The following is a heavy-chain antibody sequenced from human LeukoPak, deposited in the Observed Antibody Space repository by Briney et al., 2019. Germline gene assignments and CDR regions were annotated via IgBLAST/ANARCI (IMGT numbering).Heavy chain of an antibody. CDR1: RGTFSSYA. CDR3: ARVKCSSTSCYDYGMDV. D-gene: IGHD2-2*01. J-gene: IGHJ6*02. CDR2: IIPIFGTA. V-gene: IGHV1-69*13. Sequence: GASVKVSCKAPRGTFSSYAISWVRQAPGQGLEWMGGIIPIFGTANYAQKFQGRVTITADESTSTAYMELSSLRSEDTAVYYCARVKCSSTSCYDYGMDVWGQGTTVTDSS.